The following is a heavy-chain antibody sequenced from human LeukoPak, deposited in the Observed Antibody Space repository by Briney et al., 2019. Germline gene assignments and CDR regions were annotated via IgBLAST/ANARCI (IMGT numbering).Heavy chain of an antibody. D-gene: IGHD6-13*01. CDR2: IYPGDSDT. V-gene: IGHV5-51*01. CDR1: GYSFTSYW. J-gene: IGHJ6*02. CDR3: ARHRVAAAGTPLDYYYGMDA. Sequence: GEFLKISCKGSGYSFTSYWIGWVRQMPGKGVEWGGIIYPGDSDTRYSPSFQGQVTISADKAITTAYLQWSSLKASDTAMYYCARHRVAAAGTPLDYYYGMDACGQGTTFTVSS.